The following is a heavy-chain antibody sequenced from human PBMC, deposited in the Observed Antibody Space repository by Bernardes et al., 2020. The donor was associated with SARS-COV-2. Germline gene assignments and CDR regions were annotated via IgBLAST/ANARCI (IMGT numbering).Heavy chain of an antibody. D-gene: IGHD2-2*01. J-gene: IGHJ6*02. CDR2: IKQDGTEK. Sequence: WGSLRLSCAASGLRFSDCWMNWVRQAPGKGLEWVATIKQDGTEKSYEDSVKGRFTISRDNAKKSLFLQMNSLRVEDTGVYYCAKIQCSSPSCYDYGMDVWGHGTTVTVSS. V-gene: IGHV3-7*01. CDR1: GLRFSDCW. CDR3: AKIQCSSPSCYDYGMDV.